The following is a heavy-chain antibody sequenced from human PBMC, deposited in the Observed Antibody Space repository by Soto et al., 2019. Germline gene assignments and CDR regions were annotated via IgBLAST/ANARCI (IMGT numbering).Heavy chain of an antibody. V-gene: IGHV3-11*01. D-gene: IGHD3-10*01. CDR1: GFTFSDYY. Sequence: GGSLRLSCAASGFTFSDYYMSWIRQAPGKGLEWVSYISSSGSTIYYADSVKGRFTISRDNAKNSLYLQMNSPRAEDTAVYYCARGNYGSGSYLNWFDPWGQGTLVTVSS. CDR3: ARGNYGSGSYLNWFDP. J-gene: IGHJ5*02. CDR2: ISSSGSTI.